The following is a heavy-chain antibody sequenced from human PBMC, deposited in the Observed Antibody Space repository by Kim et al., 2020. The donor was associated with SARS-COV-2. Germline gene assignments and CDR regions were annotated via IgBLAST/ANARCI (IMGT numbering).Heavy chain of an antibody. CDR1: GFTFSSYW. D-gene: IGHD3-22*01. Sequence: GGSLRLSCAASGFTFSSYWMSWVRQAPGKGLEWVANIKQDGSEKYYVDSVKGRFTISRDNAKNSLYLQMNSLRAEDTAVYYCARDQLASYYDSSGSDAFDIWGQGTMVTVSS. J-gene: IGHJ3*02. CDR3: ARDQLASYYDSSGSDAFDI. V-gene: IGHV3-7*01. CDR2: IKQDGSEK.